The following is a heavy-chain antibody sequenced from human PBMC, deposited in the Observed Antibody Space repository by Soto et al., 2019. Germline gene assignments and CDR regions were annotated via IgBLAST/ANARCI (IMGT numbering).Heavy chain of an antibody. Sequence: QVQLVQSGAEVKKPGASVKVSCKASGYTFTSYDINWVRQATGQGLEWMGWMNPNNNNTGYAQKCQGRVNMTRNTSISTAYMELSSLGSEDTAVYYCARGPHPYFNDYWGQGTLVTVSS. CDR3: ARGPHPYFNDY. CDR1: GYTFTSYD. J-gene: IGHJ4*02. V-gene: IGHV1-8*01. D-gene: IGHD2-8*01. CDR2: MNPNNNNT.